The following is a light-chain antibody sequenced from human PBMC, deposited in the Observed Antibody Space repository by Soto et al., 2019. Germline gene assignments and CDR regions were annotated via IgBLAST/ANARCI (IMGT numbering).Light chain of an antibody. J-gene: IGKJ4*01. CDR2: GAS. V-gene: IGKV3-15*01. Sequence: EVVMTQSPATVSVFPGEGVTLSCRASQTISTDLSWYQQKPGQAPRLLIYGASTSATGVPDRFSGGGSWTEFTLTISSLQSEDFAFYYCQQNNKWPPVTFGGGTKVEIK. CDR3: QQNNKWPPVT. CDR1: QTISTD.